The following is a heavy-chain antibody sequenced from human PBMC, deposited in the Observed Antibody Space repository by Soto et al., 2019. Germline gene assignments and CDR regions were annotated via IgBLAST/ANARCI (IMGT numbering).Heavy chain of an antibody. CDR2: IYYSGST. V-gene: IGHV4-59*01. CDR1: GGSISSYY. D-gene: IGHD3-22*01. J-gene: IGHJ5*02. Sequence: PSETLSLTCTVSGGSISSYYWSWIRQPPGKGLEWIGYIYYSGSTNYNPSLKSRVTISVDTSKNQFSLKLSSVTAADTAVYYCARETWGHYYDSSGYYFIGWYNWFDPWGQGTLVTVS. CDR3: ARETWGHYYDSSGYYFIGWYNWFDP.